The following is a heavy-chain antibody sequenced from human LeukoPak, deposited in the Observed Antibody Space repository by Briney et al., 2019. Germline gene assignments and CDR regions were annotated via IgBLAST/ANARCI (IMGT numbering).Heavy chain of an antibody. CDR1: GFTFSSYA. D-gene: IGHD6-19*01. CDR3: AKGVAGTILEPFNY. Sequence: GGSLRLSCAASGFTFSSYAMSWVRQAPGKGLEWVSIISGSGGSTYYADSVKGRFTISRDDSKNTLFLQMNSLRAEDTALYYCAKGVAGTILEPFNYWGQGTLVTVSS. J-gene: IGHJ4*02. V-gene: IGHV3-23*01. CDR2: ISGSGGST.